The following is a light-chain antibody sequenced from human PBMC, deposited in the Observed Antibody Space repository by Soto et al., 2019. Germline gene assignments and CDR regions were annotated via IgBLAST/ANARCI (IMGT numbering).Light chain of an antibody. CDR3: RQYGSSPAT. V-gene: IGKV3-20*01. Sequence: LPQSPDTLAMSPGRSATLSCRASQTVSSNCLAWYQQRPGQDPTLLIYGASSRAAGIPDRFSGSGSGRDFTLTISRLEPEDLAAYYCRQYGSSPATFGQGTKVDIK. J-gene: IGKJ1*01. CDR1: QTVSSNC. CDR2: GAS.